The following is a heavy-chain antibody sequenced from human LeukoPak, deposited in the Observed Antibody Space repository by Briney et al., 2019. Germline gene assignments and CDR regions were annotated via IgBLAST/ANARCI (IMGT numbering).Heavy chain of an antibody. CDR3: ARGPLKNSSRIAAAGTSGY. J-gene: IGHJ4*02. D-gene: IGHD6-13*01. Sequence: PSETLSLTCAVYGGSFSGYYWSWIRQPPGKGLEWIGEINHSGSTNYNPSLKSRVTISVDTPKNQFSLKLSSVTAADTAVYYCARGPLKNSSRIAAAGTSGYWGQGTLVTVSS. CDR1: GGSFSGYY. V-gene: IGHV4-34*01. CDR2: INHSGST.